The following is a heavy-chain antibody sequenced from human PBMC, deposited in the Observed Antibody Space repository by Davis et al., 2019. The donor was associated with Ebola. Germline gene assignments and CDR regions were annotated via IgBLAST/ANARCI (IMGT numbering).Heavy chain of an antibody. D-gene: IGHD3-10*02. V-gene: IGHV3-30-3*01. Sequence: GESLKISCVASGFTFGSYAMHWVRQTPGKGLEWVAVISYDGNEKYHADTVKGRFTTSRDNSKDTLYLQMHSLGAEDTAVYYCARVFMLKRGTPENQFDPWGQGTLVTVSS. CDR1: GFTFGSYA. CDR3: ARVFMLKRGTPENQFDP. J-gene: IGHJ5*02. CDR2: ISYDGNEK.